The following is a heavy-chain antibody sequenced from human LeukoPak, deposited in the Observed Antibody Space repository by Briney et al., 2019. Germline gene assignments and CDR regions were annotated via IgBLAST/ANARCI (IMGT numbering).Heavy chain of an antibody. CDR2: INHSGST. Sequence: SETLSLTCAVYGGSFSGYYWSWIRQPPGKGLEWIGEINHSGSTNYNPSLKSRVTMSVDTSKNQFSLKLSSVTAADTAVYYCARSSAGSPFYYYYYMDVWGKGTTVTVSS. D-gene: IGHD6-13*01. CDR3: ARSSAGSPFYYYYYMDV. V-gene: IGHV4-34*01. J-gene: IGHJ6*03. CDR1: GGSFSGYY.